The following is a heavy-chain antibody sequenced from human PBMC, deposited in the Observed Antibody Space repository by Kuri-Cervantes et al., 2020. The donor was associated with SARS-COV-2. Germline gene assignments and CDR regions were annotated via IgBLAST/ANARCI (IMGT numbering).Heavy chain of an antibody. CDR2: INPNSGGT. CDR1: GYTFTGYY. Sequence: ASVKVSCKASGYTFTGYYMHWVRQAPGQGLEWMGWINPNSGGTNYAQKFQGWVTMTRDTSISTAYMELSRLRSDDTALYYCARDASPAEDSFDLWGQGTMVTVSS. J-gene: IGHJ3*01. D-gene: IGHD1-14*01. V-gene: IGHV1-2*04. CDR3: ARDASPAEDSFDL.